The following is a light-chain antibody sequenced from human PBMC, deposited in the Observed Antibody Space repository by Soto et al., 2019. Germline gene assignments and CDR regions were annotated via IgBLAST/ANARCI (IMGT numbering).Light chain of an antibody. Sequence: QSVLTQPPSASGTPGQRVTISCSGSSSTIGLNTVDWYQQLPGTAPKLLIYNNNQRPSGVPDRFSGSKSATSVSLAISGLQSEDEAVYYCSAWDDSLNGRVFGGGTQLTVL. CDR2: NNN. V-gene: IGLV1-44*01. CDR1: SSTIGLNT. J-gene: IGLJ3*02. CDR3: SAWDDSLNGRV.